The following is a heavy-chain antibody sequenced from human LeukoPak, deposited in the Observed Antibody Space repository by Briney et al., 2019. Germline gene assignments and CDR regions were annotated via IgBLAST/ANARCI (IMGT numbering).Heavy chain of an antibody. CDR2: ISSGGGST. CDR3: ATAKWLANSDAFVI. D-gene: IGHD6-19*01. J-gene: IGHJ3*02. V-gene: IGHV3-64*01. Sequence: GGTLRLSCAASGFVFSSYGMHWVRQAPGKGLEYVSDISSGGGSTYYANSVKGRFTISSDYSKNTLYLRMGSLRTEDMAVYYCATAKWLANSDAFVIWGEAGMVSVSS. CDR1: GFVFSSYG.